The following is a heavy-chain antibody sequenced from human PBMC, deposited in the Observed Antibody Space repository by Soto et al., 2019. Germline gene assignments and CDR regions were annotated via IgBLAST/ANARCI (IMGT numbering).Heavy chain of an antibody. D-gene: IGHD3-10*01. CDR3: AKVRASYLSASYFYYGLDV. J-gene: IGHJ6*02. CDR2: ISGSGSTI. V-gene: IGHV3-23*04. CDR1: GFTFSHYV. Sequence: EVQLVESGGGVVQPGGSLRLSCEASGFTFSHYVLSWVRQAPGRGLEWVSSISGSGSTIYLADSVRGRFAMSRDLSRNTVSLQMNSLRAEDTAIYYCAKVRASYLSASYFYYGLDVWGQGTTVTVSS.